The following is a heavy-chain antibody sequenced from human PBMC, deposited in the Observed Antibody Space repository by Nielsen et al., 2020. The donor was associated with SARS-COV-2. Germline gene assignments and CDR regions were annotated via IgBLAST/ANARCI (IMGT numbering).Heavy chain of an antibody. J-gene: IGHJ4*02. CDR1: CGSISSGGYS. Sequence: SETLSLTSAVSCGSISSGGYSWSWIRQPPGNGLEWIGYIYHSGSTYYNPSLKSRVTISVDRSKNQFSLKLSSVTAADTAVYYCARVITSVFGVVNYFDYWGQGTLVTVSS. V-gene: IGHV4-30-2*01. D-gene: IGHD3-3*01. CDR3: ARVITSVFGVVNYFDY. CDR2: IYHSGST.